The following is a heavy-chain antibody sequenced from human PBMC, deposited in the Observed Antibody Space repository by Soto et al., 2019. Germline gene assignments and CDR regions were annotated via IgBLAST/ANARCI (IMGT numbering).Heavy chain of an antibody. CDR2: IYSGGST. CDR3: ARGPGATGQTASLDY. V-gene: IGHV3-66*01. D-gene: IGHD5-12*01. J-gene: IGHJ4*02. CDR1: GFTVSSNY. Sequence: GGSLRLSCAASGFTVSSNYMSWVRQAPGKGLEWVSVIYSGGSTYYADSVKGRFTISRHNSKNTLYLQMNSLRAEDTAVYYCARGPGATGQTASLDYWGQGTLVTVSS.